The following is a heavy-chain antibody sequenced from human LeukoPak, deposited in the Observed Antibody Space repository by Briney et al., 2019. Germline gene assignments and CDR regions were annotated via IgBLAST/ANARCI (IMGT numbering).Heavy chain of an antibody. CDR1: GFTFRSYW. J-gene: IGHJ5*02. D-gene: IGHD4-23*01. CDR3: TTESGKGGS. Sequence: PGGPLRLSCAPSGFTFRSYWMSWVRQAPGKGLEWVGRFKSEIDGGTIDYAASIKDRFTISRDDPRNTLYLHMDSLQIEDTAVYFCTTESGKGGSWGQGTLVTVSS. CDR2: FKSEIDGGTI. V-gene: IGHV3-15*01.